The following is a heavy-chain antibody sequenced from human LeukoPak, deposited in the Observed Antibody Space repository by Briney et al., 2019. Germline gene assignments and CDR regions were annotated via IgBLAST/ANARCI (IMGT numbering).Heavy chain of an antibody. J-gene: IGHJ4*02. CDR3: AGGGYSSGWYVDY. CDR2: INHSGST. V-gene: IGHV4-34*01. CDR1: GGSFSGYY. D-gene: IGHD6-19*01. Sequence: SETLSLTCAVYGGSFSGYYWSWIRQPPGKGLEWIGEINHSGSTNYNPSLKSRVPISVDTSKNQFSLKLSSVTAADTAVYYCAGGGYSSGWYVDYWGQGTLVTVSS.